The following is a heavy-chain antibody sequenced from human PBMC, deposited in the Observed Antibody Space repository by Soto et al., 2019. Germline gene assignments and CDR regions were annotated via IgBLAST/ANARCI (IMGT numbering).Heavy chain of an antibody. CDR2: IIPIFGTA. Sequence: GASVKVSCKASGVTFSSYAMSWVRQAPGQGLEWMGGIIPIFGTANYAQKFQGRVTITADESTSTAYMERSSLRSEDTAVYYCARDGYIVVVPAAGDYYYYGMDVWGQGTTVTVSS. J-gene: IGHJ6*02. D-gene: IGHD2-2*01. CDR1: GVTFSSYA. V-gene: IGHV1-69*13. CDR3: ARDGYIVVVPAAGDYYYYGMDV.